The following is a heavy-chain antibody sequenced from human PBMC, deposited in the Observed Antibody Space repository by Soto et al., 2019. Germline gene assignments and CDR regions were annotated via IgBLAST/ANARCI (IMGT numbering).Heavy chain of an antibody. CDR2: TYYRSKWYN. Sequence: SQTLSLTCAISGDSVSSNSAAWNWIRPSPSGGLEWLGRTYYRSKWYNDYAVSVKSRITINPDTSKNQFSLRLNSVTPEDTAVYYCAREGCIAAAGTNYGMDVWGQGTTVTVSS. CDR3: AREGCIAAAGTNYGMDV. D-gene: IGHD6-13*01. V-gene: IGHV6-1*01. J-gene: IGHJ6*02. CDR1: GDSVSSNSAA.